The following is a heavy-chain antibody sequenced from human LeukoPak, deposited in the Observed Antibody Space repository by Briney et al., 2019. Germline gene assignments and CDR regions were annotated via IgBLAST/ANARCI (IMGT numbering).Heavy chain of an antibody. J-gene: IGHJ5*02. CDR3: ARGASLYYSGSYYFAP. Sequence: SETLSLTCAVYGGSFSGYYWSWIRQPPGKGLEWIGEINHSGSTNYNPSLESRVTISVDTSKNQFSLKLSSVTAADTAVYYCARGASLYYSGSYYFAPWGQGTLVTVSS. V-gene: IGHV4-34*01. CDR2: INHSGST. D-gene: IGHD1-26*01. CDR1: GGSFSGYY.